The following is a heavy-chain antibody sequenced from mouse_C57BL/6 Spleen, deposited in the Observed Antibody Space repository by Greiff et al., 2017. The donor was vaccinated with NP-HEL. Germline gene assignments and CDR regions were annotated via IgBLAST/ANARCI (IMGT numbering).Heavy chain of an antibody. Sequence: VQLQQSGAELVKPGASVKISCKASGYAFSSYWMNWVKQRPGKGLEWIGQIYPGDSDTNYNGKFKGKATLTADKSSSTAYMQLSSLTSEDSAVYFCARGAQATNFDVWGTGTTVTVSS. J-gene: IGHJ1*03. CDR1: GYAFSSYW. V-gene: IGHV1-80*01. CDR2: IYPGDSDT. D-gene: IGHD3-2*02. CDR3: ARGAQATNFDV.